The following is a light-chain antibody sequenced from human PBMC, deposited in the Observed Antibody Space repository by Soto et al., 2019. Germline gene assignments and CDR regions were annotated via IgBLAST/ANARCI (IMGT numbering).Light chain of an antibody. J-gene: IGKJ2*01. Sequence: EIVLTQSPGTLSLSPGERVTLSCRASQSVSSSYLAWYQQKPGQAPRLLIYGASSRATGIPDRFSGSGSGTDFTLTISRLEPEDFAVYYCQQYGSSPYTFGQGTKVEIK. CDR3: QQYGSSPYT. V-gene: IGKV3-20*01. CDR1: QSVSSSY. CDR2: GAS.